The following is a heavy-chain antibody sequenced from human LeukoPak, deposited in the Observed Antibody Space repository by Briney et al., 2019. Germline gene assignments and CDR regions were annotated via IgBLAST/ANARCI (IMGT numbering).Heavy chain of an antibody. CDR3: ARDTRSYDSSGYYFFDF. J-gene: IGHJ4*02. Sequence: SETLSLTCTVSGDSIRRYYWNWLRQPPGKGLEWIGYINYSGSTNSNPSHKSRATISMDTSKNHFSLKLSSVTAADTAVYYCARDTRSYDSSGYYFFDFWGQGTLVTVSS. D-gene: IGHD3-22*01. CDR1: GDSIRRYY. CDR2: INYSGST. V-gene: IGHV4-59*01.